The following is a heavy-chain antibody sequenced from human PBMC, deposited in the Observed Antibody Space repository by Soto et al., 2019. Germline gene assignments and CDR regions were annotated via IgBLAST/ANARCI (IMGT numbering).Heavy chain of an antibody. CDR1: GYTFTSYG. J-gene: IGHJ4*02. D-gene: IGHD2-15*01. V-gene: IGHV1-18*01. Sequence: QVQLVQSGAEVKKPGASVKVSCKASGYTFTSYGISWVRQAPGLGLEWMGWISAYNGNTNYAQKLQGRVTMTTDTSTSTAYMELRSLRSDDTAVYYCARDRPSPYCSGGSCYSGGDLDYWGQGTLVTVSS. CDR2: ISAYNGNT. CDR3: ARDRPSPYCSGGSCYSGGDLDY.